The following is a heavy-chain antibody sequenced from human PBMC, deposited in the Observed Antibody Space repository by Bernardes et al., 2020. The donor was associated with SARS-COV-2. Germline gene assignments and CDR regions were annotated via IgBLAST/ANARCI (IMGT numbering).Heavy chain of an antibody. V-gene: IGHV3-48*01. Sequence: GGSLRLSCAASGFTFSSYSMNWVRQAPGKGLEWVSYISSSSSTIYYADSVKGRFTISRDNAKNSLYLQMNSLSAEDTAVYYCARAPYSSGYYWCQGTLVSVSS. CDR1: GFTFSSYS. CDR2: ISSSSSTI. CDR3: ARAPYSSGYY. D-gene: IGHD6-19*01. J-gene: IGHJ4*02.